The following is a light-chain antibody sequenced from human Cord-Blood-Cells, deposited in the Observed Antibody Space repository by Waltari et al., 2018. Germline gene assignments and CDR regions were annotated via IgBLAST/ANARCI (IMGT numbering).Light chain of an antibody. CDR2: WAS. V-gene: IGKV4-1*01. CDR3: QQYYSTPPT. Sequence: DIVMTQSPDSLAVSLGERATINCKSSQSVLYSSNNKNYLAWYQQKPGQPPKLRIYWASTRGSGVPDRFSGSGSRTDFTLTISSLQAEDVAVYYCQQYYSTPPTFGQGTKVEIK. J-gene: IGKJ1*01. CDR1: QSVLYSSNNKNY.